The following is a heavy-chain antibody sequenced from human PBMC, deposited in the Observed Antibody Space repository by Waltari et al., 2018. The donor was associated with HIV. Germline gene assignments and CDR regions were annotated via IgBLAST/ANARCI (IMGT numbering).Heavy chain of an antibody. CDR3: ARGGLAMSPAGTRLYTGMDV. Sequence: QVHLVESGGGVVQPGGSLKLSCAASGFPCSNYLMHWVRQAPGKGLEWVTFIYYDGNNKNYADSVKGRFTISRDNSKKTLYLQMNSLRHEDTAVYYCARGGLAMSPAGTRLYTGMDVWGQGTTVTVSS. V-gene: IGHV3-30*02. CDR1: GFPCSNYL. D-gene: IGHD2-2*01. J-gene: IGHJ6*02. CDR2: IYYDGNNK.